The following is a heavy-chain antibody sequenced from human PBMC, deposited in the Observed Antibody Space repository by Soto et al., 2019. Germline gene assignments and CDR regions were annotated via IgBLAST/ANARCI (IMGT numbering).Heavy chain of an antibody. CDR3: AREAIEMVNWYFHL. V-gene: IGHV1-18*01. CDR1: GYTFTSYG. CDR2: ISTYNGNT. D-gene: IGHD5-18*01. Sequence: QVQLVQSGDEVKKPGASVKVSCKASGYTFTSYGISWVRQAPGQGLEGMGWISTYNGNTNYAQKLQGRVTTTTDTXXSTVYMELRSLRSDDTAVYYCAREAIEMVNWYFHLWGRGTLVSVSS. J-gene: IGHJ2*01.